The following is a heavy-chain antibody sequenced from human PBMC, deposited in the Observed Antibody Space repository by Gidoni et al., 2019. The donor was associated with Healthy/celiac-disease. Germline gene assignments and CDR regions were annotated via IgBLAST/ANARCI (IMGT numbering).Heavy chain of an antibody. CDR1: GGSISSSIYH. V-gene: IGHV4-39*01. J-gene: IGHJ5*02. CDR2: IDYSAST. Sequence: QLQLQESGPGLVTPSETLSLTCAVSGGSISSSIYHWGWIRQPPGQGLEWSGSIDYSASTAYTPSLKSRVSISVDTSKNQFSLKLSSVTAADTAVYYCARLPCWFDPWGQGTLVTVSS. CDR3: ARLPCWFDP.